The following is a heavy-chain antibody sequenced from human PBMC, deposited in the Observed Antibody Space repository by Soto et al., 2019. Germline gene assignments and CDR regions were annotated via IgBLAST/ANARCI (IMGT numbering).Heavy chain of an antibody. Sequence: SETLSLTCTVSGDSISSSYWSWIRQPPGKGLEWIGYIYYSGSTNYNPSLKSRVTISVDTSKNQFSLKLSLKLSSVTAADTAVYYCARGRDIVVVPAASGIDVWGQGTTVTVSS. D-gene: IGHD2-2*01. V-gene: IGHV4-59*08. CDR1: GDSISSSY. CDR3: ARGRDIVVVPAASGIDV. J-gene: IGHJ6*02. CDR2: IYYSGST.